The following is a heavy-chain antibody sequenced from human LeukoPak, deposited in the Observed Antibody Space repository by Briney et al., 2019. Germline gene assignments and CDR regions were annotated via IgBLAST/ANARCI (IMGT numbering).Heavy chain of an antibody. CDR1: GDSISSGAYY. CDR2: ISHIGTT. V-gene: IGHV4-31*03. J-gene: IGHJ5*02. D-gene: IGHD3-10*01. Sequence: SETLSLTCTVSGDSISSGAYYWTWLRQYPGTGLEWIGYISHIGTTYNNPSLKSRVSISVDTSRNQLSLRLTSVTAADTAVYYCARGVQGWFAPWGQGTLVTVSS. CDR3: ARGVQGWFAP.